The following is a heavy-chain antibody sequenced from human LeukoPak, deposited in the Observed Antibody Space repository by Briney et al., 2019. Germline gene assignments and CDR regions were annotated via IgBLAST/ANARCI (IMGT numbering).Heavy chain of an antibody. V-gene: IGHV4-30-2*01. Sequence: PSETLSLTCTVSGGSISSYSWSWIRQPPGKGLEWIGYIYHSGSTYYNPSLKSRVTISVDRSKNQFSLKLSSVTAADTAVYYCARTKVGASSHFDYWGQGTLVTVSS. D-gene: IGHD1-26*01. CDR3: ARTKVGASSHFDY. CDR2: IYHSGST. CDR1: GGSISSYS. J-gene: IGHJ4*02.